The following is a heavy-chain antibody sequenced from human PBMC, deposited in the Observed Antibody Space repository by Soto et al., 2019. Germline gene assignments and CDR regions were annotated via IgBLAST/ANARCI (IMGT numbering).Heavy chain of an antibody. CDR1: GVSVSTGDFY. CDR3: DRGPLDNSGYSDY. V-gene: IGHV4-30-4*01. J-gene: IGHJ4*02. CDR2: IYYSGSA. D-gene: IGHD3-22*01. Sequence: PAETLSLTCTVFGVSVSTGDFYWTWIRQPPGKGLEWIGYIYYSGSAYDNPALKSRALISVDASKNQFSLTLTSVTAADTAVYYCDRGPLDNSGYSDYWGQGTLVTVSS.